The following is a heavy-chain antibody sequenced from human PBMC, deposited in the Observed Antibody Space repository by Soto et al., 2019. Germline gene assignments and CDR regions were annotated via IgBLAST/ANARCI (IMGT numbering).Heavy chain of an antibody. Sequence: QVLLVQSGAEVKKPGSSVKVSCKASGVSFSDSTISWVRQAPGQGLEWMGKIIPILGIPNFAQKFQGRVTITADNSTSTASMELSSLRSEETAVYYCGTGSVSDWRPGVGYWGQGTLVTVSS. CDR3: GTGSVSDWRPGVGY. CDR2: IIPILGIP. CDR1: GVSFSDST. V-gene: IGHV1-69*04. D-gene: IGHD6-19*01. J-gene: IGHJ4*02.